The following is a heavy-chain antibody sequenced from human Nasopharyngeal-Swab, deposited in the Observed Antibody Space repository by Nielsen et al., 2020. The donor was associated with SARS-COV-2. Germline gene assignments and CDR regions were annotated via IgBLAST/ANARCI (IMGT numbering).Heavy chain of an antibody. J-gene: IGHJ4*02. CDR3: AKVGGDYYFDY. Sequence: GGSLRLSCAASGFPFDDFAMHWVRQAPGKGLEWVSGISWNSGTIAYADSVKGRFTISRDNAKNSLYLQMNSLRSEDTALYYCAKVGGDYYFDYWGQGTLVTVSS. D-gene: IGHD3-16*01. CDR1: GFPFDDFA. V-gene: IGHV3-9*01. CDR2: ISWNSGTI.